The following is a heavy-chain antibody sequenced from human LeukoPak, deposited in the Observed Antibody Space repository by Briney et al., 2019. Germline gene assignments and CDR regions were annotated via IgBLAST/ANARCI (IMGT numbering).Heavy chain of an antibody. Sequence: GGPLRLFCAPSGFIFDDFGMSWVRQAPGKGLEWGSGINWNRGDIGYADYVKGRFTISRDNAKNSLYLQMNSLRAEDTSLYYCARDGGYCSSTSCYTLDYWGQGTLVTVSS. J-gene: IGHJ4*02. CDR1: GFIFDDFG. V-gene: IGHV3-20*04. CDR2: INWNRGDI. CDR3: ARDGGYCSSTSCYTLDY. D-gene: IGHD2-2*02.